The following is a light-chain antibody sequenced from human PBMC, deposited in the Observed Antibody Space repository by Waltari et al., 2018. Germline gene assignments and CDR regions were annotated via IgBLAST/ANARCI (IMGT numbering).Light chain of an antibody. CDR2: DAS. Sequence: EIVLTQSPGTLSLSPGETATISCRASQSVRRALAWYQQKPGQAPRLLIYDASSRATGIPDRFSGSGSGTDFSLTISRLEAEDFAVYYCQHYVSLPATFGQGTKVEIK. V-gene: IGKV3-20*01. CDR3: QHYVSLPAT. J-gene: IGKJ1*01. CDR1: QSVRRA.